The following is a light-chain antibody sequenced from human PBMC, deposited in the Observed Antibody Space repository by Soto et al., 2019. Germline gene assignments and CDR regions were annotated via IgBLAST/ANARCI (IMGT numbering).Light chain of an antibody. CDR2: AAS. CDR3: QKSYSTPIT. J-gene: IGKJ5*01. CDR1: QSISSY. Sequence: DIQMTQSPSSLSASVGDRVTITCRASQSISSYLNWDQQKPGKAPKLLIYAASSLQSGVPSRFSGSGSGTDFTLTISSLQPEDFATYYCQKSYSTPITFGQGTRLEIK. V-gene: IGKV1-39*01.